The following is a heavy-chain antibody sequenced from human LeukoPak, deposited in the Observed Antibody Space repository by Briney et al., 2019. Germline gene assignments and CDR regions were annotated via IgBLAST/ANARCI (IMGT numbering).Heavy chain of an antibody. D-gene: IGHD3-22*01. J-gene: IGHJ3*02. CDR1: GFSFSDYY. CDR2: IYSGGNT. V-gene: IGHV3-66*01. Sequence: PGGSLRLSCAASGFSFSDYYMSWVRQAPGKGLEWVSFIYSGGNTYYADSVKGRFTISRDNSKNTLYLQMNSLRAEDTAVYYCARDHRPLNYYDTSGGFDIWGQGTMVTVSS. CDR3: ARDHRPLNYYDTSGGFDI.